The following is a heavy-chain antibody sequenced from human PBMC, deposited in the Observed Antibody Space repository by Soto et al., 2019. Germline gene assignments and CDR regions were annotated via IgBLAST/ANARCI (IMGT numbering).Heavy chain of an antibody. D-gene: IGHD3-16*01. CDR3: ARRGRGSYYDY. CDR2: ISGSGDST. V-gene: IGHV3-23*01. CDR1: GFTFSSYA. J-gene: IGHJ4*02. Sequence: EVQLLESGGGLVQPGGSLRLSCAASGFTFSSYAMRWVRQAPGKGLEWVSAISGSGDSTYYADSVKGRFTTSRDNSKNTRYLQMNSLRAEDTAVYYCARRGRGSYYDYWGQGTLVTVSS.